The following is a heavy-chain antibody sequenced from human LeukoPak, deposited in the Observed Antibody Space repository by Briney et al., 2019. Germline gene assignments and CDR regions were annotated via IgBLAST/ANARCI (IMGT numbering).Heavy chain of an antibody. CDR2: IYYSGST. Sequence: SETLSLTCTVSGGSISSGDYYWSWIRQPPGKGLEWIGYIYYSGSTYYNPSLKSRVTISVDTSKNQFSLKLSSVTAADTAVYYCARYSSSGYFVFDIWGQGTMVTVSS. CDR3: ARYSSSGYFVFDI. V-gene: IGHV4-30-4*02. J-gene: IGHJ3*02. D-gene: IGHD3-22*01. CDR1: GGSISSGDYY.